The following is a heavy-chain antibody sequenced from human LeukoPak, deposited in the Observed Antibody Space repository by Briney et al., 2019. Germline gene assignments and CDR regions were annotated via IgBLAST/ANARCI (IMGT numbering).Heavy chain of an antibody. CDR2: INHSGST. Sequence: SETLSLTCAVYGGSFSGYYWSWIRQPPGKGLEWIGEINHSGSTNYNPSLKSRVTISVGTSKNQFSLKLSSVTAADTAVYYCARGRTGPGYCSSTSCYGGPRFDYWGQGTLVTVSS. CDR1: GGSFSGYY. J-gene: IGHJ4*02. V-gene: IGHV4-34*01. CDR3: ARGRTGPGYCSSTSCYGGPRFDY. D-gene: IGHD2-2*01.